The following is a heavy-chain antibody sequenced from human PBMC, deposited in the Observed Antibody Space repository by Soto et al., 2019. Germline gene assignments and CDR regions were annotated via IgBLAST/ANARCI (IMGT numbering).Heavy chain of an antibody. CDR2: INHSGST. CDR3: ARAPDIVVVPAAYGMDV. Sequence: SETLSLTCAVYGGSFSGYYWSWIRQPPGKGLEWIGEINHSGSTNYNPSLKSRVTISVDTSKNQFSLKLSSVTAADTAVYYCARAPDIVVVPAAYGMDVWGQGTSVTLSS. J-gene: IGHJ6*02. D-gene: IGHD2-2*01. V-gene: IGHV4-34*01. CDR1: GGSFSGYY.